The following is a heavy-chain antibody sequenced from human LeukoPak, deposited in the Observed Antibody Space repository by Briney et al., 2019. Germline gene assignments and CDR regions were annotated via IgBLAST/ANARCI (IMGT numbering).Heavy chain of an antibody. D-gene: IGHD3-3*01. V-gene: IGHV1-2*02. CDR3: AREDDSWSGFVSFNWFDP. CDR1: GYTFTGYY. J-gene: IGHJ5*02. Sequence: ASVKVSCKASGYTFTGYYMHWVRQAPGQGLEWMGWINPNSGGTNYAQKFQGRVTMTRDTSISTAYVELSRLRSDDTAVYYCAREDDSWSGFVSFNWFDPWGQGTLVTVSS. CDR2: INPNSGGT.